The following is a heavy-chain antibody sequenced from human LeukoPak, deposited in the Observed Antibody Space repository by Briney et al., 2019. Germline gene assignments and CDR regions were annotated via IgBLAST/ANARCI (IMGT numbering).Heavy chain of an antibody. V-gene: IGHV1-8*01. J-gene: IGHJ5*02. CDR1: GCTFTSYD. Sequence: GASVKVSCKASGCTFTSYDINWVRQATGQGLEWMGWMNPNSGNTGYAQKFQGRVTMTRNTSISTDYMELSSLRSEDTAVYYCARGVNYDILTEFDPWGQGTLVTVSS. D-gene: IGHD3-9*01. CDR2: MNPNSGNT. CDR3: ARGVNYDILTEFDP.